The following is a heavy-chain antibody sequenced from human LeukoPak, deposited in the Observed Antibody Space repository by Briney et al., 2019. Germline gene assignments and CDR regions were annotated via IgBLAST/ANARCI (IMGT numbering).Heavy chain of an antibody. CDR2: IYYSGST. CDR1: GGSISSYY. D-gene: IGHD2-2*02. V-gene: IGHV4-59*12. Sequence: PSETLSLTCTVSGGSISSYYWSWIRQPPGKGLEWIGYIYYSGSTNYNPSLKSRVTISVDTSKNQFSLKLSSVTAADTAVYYCAREVAGYCSSTSCYNYFDYWGQGTLVTVSS. CDR3: AREVAGYCSSTSCYNYFDY. J-gene: IGHJ4*02.